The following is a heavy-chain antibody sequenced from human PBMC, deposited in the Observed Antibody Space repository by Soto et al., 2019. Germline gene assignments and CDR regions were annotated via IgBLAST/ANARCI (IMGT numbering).Heavy chain of an antibody. CDR2: ISPDGSYM. CDR1: GFTFRDYY. Sequence: PGGSLRLSCAASGFTFRDYYMTWLRQAPGKGLEWVSYISPDGSYMYYADSVKGRFTISRDNAKNSLYLQMNSLRDEDTAVYYCARVIMDVWGQGTTVTVSS. CDR3: ARVIMDV. V-gene: IGHV3-11*04. J-gene: IGHJ6*02.